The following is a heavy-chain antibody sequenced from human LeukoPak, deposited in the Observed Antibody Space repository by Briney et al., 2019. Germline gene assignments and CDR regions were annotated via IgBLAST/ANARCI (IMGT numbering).Heavy chain of an antibody. CDR3: ARAVGVAGTVWFDP. D-gene: IGHD6-19*01. CDR2: ISSSGSTI. CDR1: GFTFSSYE. Sequence: GGSLRLSCAASGFTFSSYEMNWVRQAPGKGLEWVSYISSSGSTIYYADSVKGRFTISRDNAKNSLYLQMNSLRAEDTAVYYCARAVGVAGTVWFDPWGQGTLVTVSS. J-gene: IGHJ5*02. V-gene: IGHV3-48*03.